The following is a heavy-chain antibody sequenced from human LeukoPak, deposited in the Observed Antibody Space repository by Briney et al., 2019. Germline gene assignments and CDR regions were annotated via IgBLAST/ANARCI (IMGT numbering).Heavy chain of an antibody. Sequence: SETLSLTCIVSGGSISSGGYYWSWISQHPGKGLEWIGYIYYSGSTYYNPSLKSRVTISVDTSKNQFSLKLSSVTAADTAVYYCARDLYGSGIWGQGTLVTVSS. V-gene: IGHV4-31*03. CDR3: ARDLYGSGI. D-gene: IGHD3-10*01. CDR1: GGSISSGGYY. CDR2: IYYSGST. J-gene: IGHJ4*02.